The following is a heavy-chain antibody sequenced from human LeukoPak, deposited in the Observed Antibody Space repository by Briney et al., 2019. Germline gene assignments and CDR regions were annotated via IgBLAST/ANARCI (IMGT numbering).Heavy chain of an antibody. CDR2: IYYSGST. Sequence: SETLSLTCTVSGGSVSSGSYYWSWIRQPPGKGLEWIGYIYYSGSTNYNPSLKSRVTISVDTSKNQFSLKLSSVTAADTAVYYCARWLQHEDYFDYWGQGTLVTVSS. CDR3: ARWLQHEDYFDY. D-gene: IGHD5-12*01. V-gene: IGHV4-61*01. CDR1: GGSVSSGSYY. J-gene: IGHJ4*02.